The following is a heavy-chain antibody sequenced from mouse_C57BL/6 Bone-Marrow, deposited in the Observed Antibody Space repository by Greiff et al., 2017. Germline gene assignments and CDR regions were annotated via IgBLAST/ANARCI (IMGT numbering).Heavy chain of an antibody. CDR1: GYTFTSYW. V-gene: IGHV1-59*01. CDR2: IDPSDSYT. Sequence: QVQLQQPGAELVRPGTSVKLSCKASGYTFTSYWMHWVKQRPGQGLEWIGVIDPSDSYTNYNQKFKGKATLTVDTSSSAAYMQLSSVTSEDSAVYYCAGGAQATAYWGQGTLVTVSA. CDR3: AGGAQATAY. D-gene: IGHD3-2*02. J-gene: IGHJ3*01.